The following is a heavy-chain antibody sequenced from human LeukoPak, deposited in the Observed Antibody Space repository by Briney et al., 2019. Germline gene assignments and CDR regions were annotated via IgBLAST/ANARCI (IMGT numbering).Heavy chain of an antibody. CDR3: ARGSIVVVPADYYYYYYMDV. J-gene: IGHJ6*03. D-gene: IGHD2-2*01. CDR1: GGTFSSYA. CDR2: IIPIFGTA. V-gene: IGHV1-69*13. Sequence: ASVKVSRKASGGTFSSYAISWVRQAPGQGLEWMGGIIPIFGTANYAQKFQGRVTITADESTSTAYMELSSLRSEDTAVYYCARGSIVVVPADYYYYYYMDVWGKGTTVTVSS.